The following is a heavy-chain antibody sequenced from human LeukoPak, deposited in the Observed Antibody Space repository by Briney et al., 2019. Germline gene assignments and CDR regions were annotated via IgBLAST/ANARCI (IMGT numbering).Heavy chain of an antibody. J-gene: IGHJ4*02. Sequence: ASVKVSCKASGYTFTGYYIHWVRQAPGQGLEWMGWINPNSGGTNYAQKFQGRVTMTRDTSISTAYMELSRLRSDDTAVYYCARDRYPYGGNFLSSNWGQGTLVTVSS. V-gene: IGHV1-2*02. D-gene: IGHD4-23*01. CDR3: ARDRYPYGGNFLSSN. CDR2: INPNSGGT. CDR1: GYTFTGYY.